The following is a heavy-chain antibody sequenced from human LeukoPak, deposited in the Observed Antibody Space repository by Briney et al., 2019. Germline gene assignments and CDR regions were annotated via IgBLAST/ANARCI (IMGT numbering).Heavy chain of an antibody. CDR1: GFTFSNAW. J-gene: IGHJ4*02. CDR2: IKSKTDGWTT. Sequence: GGSLRLSCAASGFTFSNAWMSWVRQAPGKGLEWVGRIKSKTDGWTTDYAAPVKGRFTMSRDDSNNTLYLQMNRLKTEDTAVYYCTTFDYWGQGTLVTVSS. CDR3: TTFDY. V-gene: IGHV3-15*01.